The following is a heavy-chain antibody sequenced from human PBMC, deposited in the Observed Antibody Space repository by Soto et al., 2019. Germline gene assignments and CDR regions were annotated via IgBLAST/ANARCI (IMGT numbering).Heavy chain of an antibody. CDR2: TYYGSKWSY. D-gene: IGHD6-19*01. V-gene: IGHV6-1*01. Sequence: PSQTLSLTCAISVDSVSTNSAAWNWVRQSPSRGLEWLGRTYYGSKWSYDYAVSVRSRITINHDTSKNQFSLQLKSVTPDDTALYYCARGWLIKGFDPWGQGTLVTVSS. J-gene: IGHJ5*02. CDR3: ARGWLIKGFDP. CDR1: VDSVSTNSAA.